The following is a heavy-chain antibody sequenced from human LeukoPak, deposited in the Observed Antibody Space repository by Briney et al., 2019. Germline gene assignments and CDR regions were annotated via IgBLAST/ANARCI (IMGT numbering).Heavy chain of an antibody. V-gene: IGHV3-74*01. CDR1: GFTFSSYT. Sequence: GGSLRLSRAASGFTFSSYTMNWVRQAPGKGLVWISRINRDGSGITYADSVKGRFTISRDNAKSILYLQMNSLRAEDTAVYYCANTGYNYEFDYWGQGTLVTVSS. J-gene: IGHJ4*02. CDR3: ANTGYNYEFDY. D-gene: IGHD5-18*01. CDR2: INRDGSGI.